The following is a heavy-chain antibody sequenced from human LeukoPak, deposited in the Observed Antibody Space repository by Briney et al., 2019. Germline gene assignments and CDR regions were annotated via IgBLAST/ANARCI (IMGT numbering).Heavy chain of an antibody. CDR3: AKDRGAYVEMADY. V-gene: IGHV3-9*01. CDR2: ISWNSGSI. Sequence: GGSLRLSCAASGFTFDDYAMHWVRQAPGKGLEWVSGISWNSGSIGYADSVKGRFTISRDNAKNSLYLQMNSLRAEDTALYYCAKDRGAYVEMADYWGQGTLVTVSS. CDR1: GFTFDDYA. J-gene: IGHJ4*02. D-gene: IGHD5-24*01.